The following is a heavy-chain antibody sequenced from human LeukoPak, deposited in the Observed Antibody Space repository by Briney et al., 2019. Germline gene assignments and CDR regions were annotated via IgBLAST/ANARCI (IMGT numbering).Heavy chain of an antibody. CDR1: GFSFSSYA. V-gene: IGHV3-30*18. Sequence: PAGSLRLSCATSGFSFSSYAMHWVRQAPGKGLEWVAVISYDATNKDYTDSVKGRFSISRDDSNDTLYLQMNSLRADDTAVYYCVKDIRVGPTDQHWGHGTLVTVSS. J-gene: IGHJ1*01. CDR2: ISYDATNK. D-gene: IGHD1-26*01. CDR3: VKDIRVGPTDQH.